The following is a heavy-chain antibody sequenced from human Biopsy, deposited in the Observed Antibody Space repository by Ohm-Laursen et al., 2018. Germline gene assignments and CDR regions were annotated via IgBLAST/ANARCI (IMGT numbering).Heavy chain of an antibody. CDR1: GFKFDDYA. Sequence: SSLRLSCSAVGFKFDDYAMHWVRHTPGKGLERVLGMSRNNGFIGYADSVRGRFTISRDNGQNSLYLQMNNLITKDTAVYYCARDISPSTFPENTLDIWGQGTMVTVSS. J-gene: IGHJ3*02. V-gene: IGHV3-9*01. CDR3: ARDISPSTFPENTLDI. CDR2: MSRNNGFI. D-gene: IGHD2/OR15-2a*01.